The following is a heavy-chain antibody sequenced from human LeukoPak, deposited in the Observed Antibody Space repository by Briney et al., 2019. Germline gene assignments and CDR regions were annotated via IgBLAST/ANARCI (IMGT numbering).Heavy chain of an antibody. CDR3: ARGLRDGYNRDAFDI. D-gene: IGHD5-24*01. J-gene: IGHJ3*02. Sequence: ASVRVSCKASGYTFTSYDMNWVRQAPGKGLEWMGWMNTNSGNKDYAQKLEGRVTMTRNTSISTAYMELSSLRSEDTAVYYCARGLRDGYNRDAFDIWGQGTMVTVSS. CDR1: GYTFTSYD. CDR2: MNTNSGNK. V-gene: IGHV1-8*01.